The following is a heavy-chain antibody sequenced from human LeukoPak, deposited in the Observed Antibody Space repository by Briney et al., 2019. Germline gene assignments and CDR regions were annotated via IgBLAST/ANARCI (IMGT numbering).Heavy chain of an antibody. Sequence: ASVTLSCKASLYTFTSKYMHSVRQVQRQGPEQMRIINPSGGSTSYAQKLQGRVTMTRDTSTSTVYMELSSLKSEDTAVYYCARRSDGYMGTGYYFVYWGQGTLVTVSS. CDR1: LYTFTSKY. J-gene: IGHJ4*02. D-gene: IGHD5-24*01. CDR2: INPSGGST. V-gene: IGHV1-46*01. CDR3: ARRSDGYMGTGYYFVY.